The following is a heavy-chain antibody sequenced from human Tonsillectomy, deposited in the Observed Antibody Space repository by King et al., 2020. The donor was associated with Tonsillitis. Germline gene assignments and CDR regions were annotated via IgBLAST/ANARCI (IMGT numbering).Heavy chain of an antibody. D-gene: IGHD3-10*02. V-gene: IGHV3-7*03. CDR2: IKRDGIQK. Sequence: VQLVESGGGLVQPGGSLRLSCTASGITLSTFWMTWVRQAPGKGLEWVADIKRDGIQKHYVDSVEGRFTISRDNAKNSLYLQMNSLRAEDTAVYYCARDTTPSDVDMFYDAFDIWGRGTMVTVSS. CDR1: GITLSTFW. CDR3: ARDTTPSDVDMFYDAFDI. J-gene: IGHJ3*02.